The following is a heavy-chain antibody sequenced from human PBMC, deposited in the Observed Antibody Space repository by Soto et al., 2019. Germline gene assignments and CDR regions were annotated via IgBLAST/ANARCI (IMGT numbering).Heavy chain of an antibody. V-gene: IGHV4-34*01. J-gene: IGHJ6*04. CDR2: INHSGST. Sequence: PSETLSLTCAVYGGSFSGYYWSWIRQPPGKGLEWIGEINHSGSTNYNPSLKSRVTISVDTSKNQFSLKLSSVTAADTAVYYCAGMVRGVIVYYYGMDVWGKGTTVNVHS. CDR3: AGMVRGVIVYYYGMDV. D-gene: IGHD3-10*01. CDR1: GGSFSGYY.